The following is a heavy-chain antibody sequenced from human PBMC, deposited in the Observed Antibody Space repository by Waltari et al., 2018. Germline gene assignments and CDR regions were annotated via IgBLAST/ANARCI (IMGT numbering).Heavy chain of an antibody. D-gene: IGHD1-26*01. CDR1: GYSISSGYY. J-gene: IGHJ3*02. CDR3: ARNLKWRDAFDI. Sequence: QVQLQESGPGLVKPSETRSLTCAVSGYSISSGYYWGWIRQPPGKGLEWIGSIYHSGGTYYNPSLKSRVTISVDTSKNQFSLKLSSVTAADTAVYYCARNLKWRDAFDIWGQGTMVTVSS. V-gene: IGHV4-38-2*01. CDR2: IYHSGGT.